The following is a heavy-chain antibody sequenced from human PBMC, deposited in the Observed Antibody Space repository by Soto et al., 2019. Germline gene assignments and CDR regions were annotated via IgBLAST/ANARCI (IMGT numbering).Heavy chain of an antibody. D-gene: IGHD1-26*01. V-gene: IGHV4-59*08. CDR1: GGSMNYYY. CDR2: VYYSGTT. J-gene: IGHJ4*02. Sequence: SETLSLTCTVSGGSMNYYYWSWIRQSPGKGLEWIGYVYYSGTTYYNPSLQSRVTISIDTSQNQFSLRLSSVTAADTAVYYCARHRLLTPPVYWGQGTLVTVSS. CDR3: ARHRLLTPPVY.